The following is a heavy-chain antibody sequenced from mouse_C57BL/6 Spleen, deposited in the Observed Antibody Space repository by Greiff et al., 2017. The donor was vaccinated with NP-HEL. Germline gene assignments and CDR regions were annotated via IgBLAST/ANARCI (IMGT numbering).Heavy chain of an antibody. D-gene: IGHD2-4*01. CDR2: FDPSDSET. CDR1: GYTFTSYW. J-gene: IGHJ3*01. CDR3: ARGGGYDYDKEFAY. V-gene: IGHV1-52*01. Sequence: QVQLQQPGAELVRPGASVKLSCKASGYTFTSYWMHWVKQRPIQGLEWIGNFDPSDSETHYNQKFKDKATLTVDKSSSTAYMQLSSLTSEDSAVYYCARGGGYDYDKEFAYWGQGTLVTVSA.